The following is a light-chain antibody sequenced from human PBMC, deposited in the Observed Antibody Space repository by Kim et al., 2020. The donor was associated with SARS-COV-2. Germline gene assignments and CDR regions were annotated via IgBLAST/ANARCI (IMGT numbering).Light chain of an antibody. J-gene: IGKJ1*01. CDR3: QHYHNWPPWT. CDR1: QSITDN. Sequence: SPGEGATLSCRASQSITDNLAWYQHQPGQTPRLLIYGAVTRATGIPSRFSGSGSGTEFTLSISSLQSEDFGVDYCQHYHNWPPWTFGQGTKVDIK. V-gene: IGKV3-15*01. CDR2: GAV.